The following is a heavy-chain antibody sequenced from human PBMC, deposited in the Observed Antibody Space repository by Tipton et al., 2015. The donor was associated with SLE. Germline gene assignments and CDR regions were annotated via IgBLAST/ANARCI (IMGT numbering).Heavy chain of an antibody. CDR2: IYSGGST. D-gene: IGHD1/OR15-1a*01. J-gene: IGHJ5*02. CDR1: GFTVSSNY. V-gene: IGHV3-53*01. CDR3: AKDQAITGTNWFDP. Sequence: SLRLSCAASGFTVSSNYMSWVRQAPGKGLEWVSVIYSGGSTYYADSVKGRFTISRDNSNNTLYLQMNSLRAEDTAVYYCAKDQAITGTNWFDPWGQGTLVTVSS.